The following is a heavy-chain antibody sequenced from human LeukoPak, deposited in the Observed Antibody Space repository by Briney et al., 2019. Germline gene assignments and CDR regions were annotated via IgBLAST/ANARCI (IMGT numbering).Heavy chain of an antibody. CDR1: GGSISSYY. J-gene: IGHJ5*02. V-gene: IGHV4-59*01. Sequence: SETLSLTCTVSGGSISSYYWSWIRQPPGKGLEWIGYIYYSGSTNYNSSLKSRVTISVDTSKNQFSLKLSSVTAADTAVYYCARGGGWHRDNWFDPWGQGTLVTVSS. CDR3: ARGGGWHRDNWFDP. D-gene: IGHD3-16*01. CDR2: IYYSGST.